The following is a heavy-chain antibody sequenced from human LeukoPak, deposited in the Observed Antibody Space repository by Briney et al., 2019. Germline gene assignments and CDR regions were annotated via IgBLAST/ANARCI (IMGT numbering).Heavy chain of an antibody. CDR3: ARERRDGYNPLDYYYYYYMDV. V-gene: IGHV3-48*03. Sequence: GGSLRLSCAASGFTFSSYEMNWVRQAPGKGLEWVSYISSSGSTIYYADSVKGRFTISRDNAKNSLYLQMNSLRAEDTAVYYCARERRDGYNPLDYYYYYYMDVWGKGTTVTVSS. D-gene: IGHD5-24*01. J-gene: IGHJ6*03. CDR2: ISSSGSTI. CDR1: GFTFSSYE.